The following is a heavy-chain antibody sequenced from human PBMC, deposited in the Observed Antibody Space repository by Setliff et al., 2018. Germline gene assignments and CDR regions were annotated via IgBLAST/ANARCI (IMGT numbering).Heavy chain of an antibody. V-gene: IGHV1-18*01. CDR3: ARDPSLYCSSTSCSPHWFDP. D-gene: IGHD2-2*01. J-gene: IGHJ5*02. CDR2: ISAYNGNT. Sequence: ASVKVSCKASGYTFTSYGISWVRQAPGQGLEWTGWISAYNGNTNYAQKLQGRVTMTTDTSTSTAYMELRSLRSDDTAVYYCARDPSLYCSSTSCSPHWFDPWGQGTLVTVSS. CDR1: GYTFTSYG.